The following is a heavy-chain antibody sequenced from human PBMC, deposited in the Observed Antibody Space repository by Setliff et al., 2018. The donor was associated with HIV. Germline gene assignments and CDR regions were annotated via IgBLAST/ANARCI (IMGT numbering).Heavy chain of an antibody. CDR2: IIPIFGTA. CDR3: ARSSITMIVVVSRGAFDI. V-gene: IGHV1-69*05. CDR1: GGTFSSYA. D-gene: IGHD3-22*01. J-gene: IGHJ3*02. Sequence: SVKVSCKASGGTFSSYAISWVRQAPGQGLEWMGGIIPIFGTANYAQKFQGRVTITTDESTSTAYMGLSSLRSEDTAVYYCARSSITMIVVVSRGAFDIWGQGTMVTVSS.